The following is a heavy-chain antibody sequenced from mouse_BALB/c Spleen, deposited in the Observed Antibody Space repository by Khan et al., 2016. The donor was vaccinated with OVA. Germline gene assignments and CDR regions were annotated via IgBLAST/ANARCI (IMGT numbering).Heavy chain of an antibody. Sequence: EVQLVESGGDLVKPGGSLKLSCAASGFTFSSYSMSWVRQTPDKRLEWVASISSGGDYTYYPDSVKGRFTISRDNAKNTLYLQMSDLKSEYTAMYYCGEHVTGSFAYWGQGTLVTVSA. CDR2: ISSGGDYT. CDR1: GFTFSSYS. D-gene: IGHD4-1*01. J-gene: IGHJ3*01. V-gene: IGHV5-6*01. CDR3: GEHVTGSFAY.